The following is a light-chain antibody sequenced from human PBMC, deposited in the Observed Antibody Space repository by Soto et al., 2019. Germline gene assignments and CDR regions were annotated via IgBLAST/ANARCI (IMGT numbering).Light chain of an antibody. CDR2: EVS. J-gene: IGLJ2*01. V-gene: IGLV2-14*01. Sequence: QSALTQPASVSGSPGQSITISCTGTSSDVGGYNYVSWYQQHPGKAPKRMIYEVSNRPSGVSDRFSGSKSGNTASLTITGLQAEDEGDYYCGSYASSGSVVFGGGTKLTVL. CDR3: GSYASSGSVV. CDR1: SSDVGGYNY.